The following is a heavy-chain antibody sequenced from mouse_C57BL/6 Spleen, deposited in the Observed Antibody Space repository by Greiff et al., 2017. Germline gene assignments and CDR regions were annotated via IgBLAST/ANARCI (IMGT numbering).Heavy chain of an antibody. CDR2: IHPSDGDT. J-gene: IGHJ3*01. D-gene: IGHD1-2*01. CDR1: GYTFTSYW. V-gene: IGHV1-74*01. CDR3: AVRSYGYWFAY. Sequence: QVQLQQPGAELVKPGASVKVSCKASGYTFTSYWMHWVKQRPGQGLEWIGRIHPSDGDTNYNQKIKGKATLTVDKSSNTAYMQLSSLTSEDSAVCYCAVRSYGYWFAYWGQGTLVTVSA.